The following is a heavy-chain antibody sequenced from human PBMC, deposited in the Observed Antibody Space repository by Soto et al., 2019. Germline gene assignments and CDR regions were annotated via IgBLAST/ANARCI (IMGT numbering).Heavy chain of an antibody. J-gene: IGHJ5*02. Sequence: SVKVSCKASGDTFSSYAIGWVRQAPGQGLEWMGGIIPIFGTANYAQKFQGRVTITADKSTSTAYMELSSLRSEDTAVYYCARALTGTKGDWFDPWGQGTLVTGSS. D-gene: IGHD1-7*01. CDR2: IIPIFGTA. CDR1: GDTFSSYA. CDR3: ARALTGTKGDWFDP. V-gene: IGHV1-69*06.